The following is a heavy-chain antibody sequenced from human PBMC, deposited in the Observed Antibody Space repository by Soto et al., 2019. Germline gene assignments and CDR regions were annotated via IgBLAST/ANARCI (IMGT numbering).Heavy chain of an antibody. CDR2: IVVGSGNT. V-gene: IGHV1-58*01. D-gene: IGHD4-4*01. CDR3: AAGITTVTTFRYPDYYYGMDV. J-gene: IGHJ6*02. Sequence: ASVKVSCKASGFTFTSSAVQWVRQARGQRLEWIGWIVVGSGNTNYAQKFQERVTITRDMSTSTAYMELSSLRSEDTAVYYCAAGITTVTTFRYPDYYYGMDVWGQGTTVTVSS. CDR1: GFTFTSSA.